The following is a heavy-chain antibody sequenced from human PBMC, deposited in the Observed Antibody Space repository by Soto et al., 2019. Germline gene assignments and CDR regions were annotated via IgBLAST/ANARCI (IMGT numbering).Heavy chain of an antibody. V-gene: IGHV4-59*08. D-gene: IGHD4-4*01. J-gene: IGHJ5*02. CDR2: IYYSGST. CDR1: GGSFSGYY. CDR3: VKSKGYWFDP. Sequence: SETLSLTCAVYGGSFSGYYWSWIRQPPGKGLEWIGYIYYSGSTNYNPSLKSRVTISVDTSKNQFSLKLSSVTAADTAVYYCVKSKGYWFDPWGQGTLVTVSS.